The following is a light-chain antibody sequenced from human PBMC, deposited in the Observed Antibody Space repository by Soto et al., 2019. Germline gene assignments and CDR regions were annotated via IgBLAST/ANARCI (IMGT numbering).Light chain of an antibody. CDR3: QQYNSYSPNT. CDR2: DAS. CDR1: QSISNW. Sequence: DIQMTQSPSTLSASVGDRVTITCRASQSISNWLAWYQQKPGKAPKVLIYDASSLESGVPSRFSGSGSGPEFTLTISSLQPDDFATYYCQQYNSYSPNTFGQGTKLEI. J-gene: IGKJ2*01. V-gene: IGKV1-5*01.